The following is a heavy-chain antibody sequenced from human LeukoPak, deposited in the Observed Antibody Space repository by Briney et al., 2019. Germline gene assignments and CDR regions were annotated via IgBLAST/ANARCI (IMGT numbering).Heavy chain of an antibody. CDR3: ARDLLTMIRGVTGAIFDY. CDR1: GYSISSGYY. J-gene: IGHJ4*02. V-gene: IGHV4-38-2*02. Sequence: SETLSLTCTVSGYSISSGYYWGWIRQPPGKGLEWIGSIYHSGSTYYNPSLKSRVTISVDTSKNQFSLKLSSVTAADTAVYYCARDLLTMIRGVTGAIFDYWGQGTLVTVSS. D-gene: IGHD3-10*01. CDR2: IYHSGST.